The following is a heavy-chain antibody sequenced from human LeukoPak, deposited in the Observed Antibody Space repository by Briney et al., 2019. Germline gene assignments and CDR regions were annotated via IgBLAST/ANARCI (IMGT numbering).Heavy chain of an antibody. V-gene: IGHV1-8*03. CDR2: MNPNSGNT. CDR1: GGTFSSYA. J-gene: IGHJ4*02. D-gene: IGHD3-3*01. Sequence: GASVKVSCKASGGTFSSYAISWVRQATGQGLEWMGWMNPNSGNTGYAQKFQGRVTITRNTSISTAYMELSSLRSEDTAVYYCARVRTIFGVVIIRYFDYWGQGTLVTVSS. CDR3: ARVRTIFGVVIIRYFDY.